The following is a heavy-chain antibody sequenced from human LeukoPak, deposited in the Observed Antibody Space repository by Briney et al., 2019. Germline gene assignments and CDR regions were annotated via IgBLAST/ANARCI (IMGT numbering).Heavy chain of an antibody. CDR3: ARGGRDGYNFDY. D-gene: IGHD5-24*01. J-gene: IGHJ4*02. V-gene: IGHV3-30-3*01. Sequence: GGSLRLSCAASGFTFSSYAMHWVRQAPGKGLEWVAVISYDGSNKYYADSVKGRFTISRDNSKSTLYLQMNSLRAEDTAVYYCARGGRDGYNFDYWGQGTLVTVSS. CDR1: GFTFSSYA. CDR2: ISYDGSNK.